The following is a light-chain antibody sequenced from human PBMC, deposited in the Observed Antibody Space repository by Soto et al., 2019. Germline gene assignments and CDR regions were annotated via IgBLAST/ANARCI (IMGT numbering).Light chain of an antibody. CDR2: AAS. CDR1: QSVNSNY. J-gene: IGKJ2*01. V-gene: IGKV3-20*01. Sequence: EIVLTQSPGTLSLSPGERATLSCRASQSVNSNYLGWYQKKPAQAPRLLIYAASSRVTGVPDRFSGSGSGTDFTLTISRLEHEDFEVYYCQQYGTSQYTFGQGTKVDIK. CDR3: QQYGTSQYT.